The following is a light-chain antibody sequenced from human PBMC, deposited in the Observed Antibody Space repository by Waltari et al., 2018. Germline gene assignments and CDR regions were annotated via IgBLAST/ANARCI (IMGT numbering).Light chain of an antibody. J-gene: IGKJ2*01. V-gene: IGKV3-20*01. CDR1: QSVSRNF. CDR3: HQYANSPVT. CDR2: GAS. Sequence: CRASQSVSRNFFAWYQQKPGQAPRLLIYGASSRATDVPDRFSGSGSGSDFTLTITRLVPEDFAMYYCHQYANSPVTFGQGTKLEI.